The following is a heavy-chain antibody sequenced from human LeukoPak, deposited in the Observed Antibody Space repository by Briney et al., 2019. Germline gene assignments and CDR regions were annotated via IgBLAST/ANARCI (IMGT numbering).Heavy chain of an antibody. V-gene: IGHV4-59*01. CDR2: SYYSGST. Sequence: SEPLSLTCSVSGSSISSYYWTWLRQPPGRGLEWIGCSYYSGSTNYNPSLRSRVTISVDTSKNQFSLKLNSLTAADTAVYYCVRGRVGGSYWGQGTLVTVSS. CDR1: GSSISSYY. J-gene: IGHJ4*02. CDR3: VRGRVGGSY.